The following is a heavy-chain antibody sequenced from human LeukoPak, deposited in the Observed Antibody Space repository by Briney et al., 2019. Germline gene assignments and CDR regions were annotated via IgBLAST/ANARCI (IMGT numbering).Heavy chain of an antibody. D-gene: IGHD3-3*01. Sequence: SETLSLTRTVSGGSISSHYWSWIRQPPGKGLAWIGYIYYSGSTNYNPSLKSRVTISVDTSKNQFSLKLSSVTAADTAVYYCARGSPYYDFWSGYLLGAFDIWGQGTMVTVSS. CDR3: ARGSPYYDFWSGYLLGAFDI. V-gene: IGHV4-59*11. CDR2: IYYSGST. J-gene: IGHJ3*02. CDR1: GGSISSHY.